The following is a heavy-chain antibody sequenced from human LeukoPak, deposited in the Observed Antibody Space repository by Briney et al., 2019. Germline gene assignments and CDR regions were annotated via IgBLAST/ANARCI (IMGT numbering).Heavy chain of an antibody. J-gene: IGHJ6*03. CDR2: VNPNSGGT. CDR3: ARGDMVRGLYYMDV. D-gene: IGHD3-10*01. CDR1: GYTFIGYY. V-gene: IGHV1-2*02. Sequence: GASVKVSCKASGYTFIGYYVHWVRQAPGQGLEWMGWVNPNSGGTDYAQKFQGRITMTRETSISTAYMELNSLRSDDTAVYYCARGDMVRGLYYMDVWGRGTTVTVSS.